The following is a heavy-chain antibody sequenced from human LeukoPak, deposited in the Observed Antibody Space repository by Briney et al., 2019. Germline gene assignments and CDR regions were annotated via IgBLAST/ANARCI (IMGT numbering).Heavy chain of an antibody. J-gene: IGHJ5*01. D-gene: IGHD4/OR15-4a*01. CDR1: GASIGSIFYY. V-gene: IGHV4-39*01. Sequence: SETLSLTCNVSGASIGSIFYYWGWIRQPPGKGLEWIGNIFHDGSSYFNPSLKSRVTISVDRSKNLFSLKLTSVTAVDTSVYYCARHVLSNRSFDSWGQGTLVTVSS. CDR2: IFHDGSS. CDR3: ARHVLSNRSFDS.